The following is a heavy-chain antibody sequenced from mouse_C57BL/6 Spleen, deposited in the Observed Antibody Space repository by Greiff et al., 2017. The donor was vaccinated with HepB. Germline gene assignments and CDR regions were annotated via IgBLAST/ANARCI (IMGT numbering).Heavy chain of an antibody. D-gene: IGHD2-2*01. V-gene: IGHV1-64*01. CDR3: ARSYGYDPYAMDY. J-gene: IGHJ4*01. CDR1: GYTFTSYW. CDR2: IHPNSGST. Sequence: VKLQQPGAELVKPGASVKLSCKASGYTFTSYWMHWVKQRPGQGLEWIGMIHPNSGSTNYNEKFKSKATLTVDKSSSTAYMQLSSLTSEDSAVYYCARSYGYDPYAMDYWGQGTSVTVSS.